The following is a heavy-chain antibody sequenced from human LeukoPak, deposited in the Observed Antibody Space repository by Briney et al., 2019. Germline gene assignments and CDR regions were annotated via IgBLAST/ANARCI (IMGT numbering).Heavy chain of an antibody. CDR2: MRRDGNEI. D-gene: IGHD3-3*01. J-gene: IGHJ6*02. V-gene: IGHV3-7*01. CDR3: ARDFSPAYYDFWSGLVRHYYYYGMDV. CDR1: GFTFSTYW. Sequence: GGSLRLSCSASGFTFSTYWMSWVRQAPGKGLEWVANMRRDGNEIYYLDSVRGRFTISRDNAKNSLYLQMKSLRAEDTAVYYCARDFSPAYYDFWSGLVRHYYYYGMDVWGQGTTVTVSS.